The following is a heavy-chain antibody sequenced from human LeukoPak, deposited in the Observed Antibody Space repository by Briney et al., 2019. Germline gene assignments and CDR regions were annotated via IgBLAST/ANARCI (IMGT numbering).Heavy chain of an antibody. J-gene: IGHJ6*03. Sequence: GASVEVSCKASGYTFTSYDINWVRQATGQGLEWMGWMNPNSGNTGYAQKFQGRVTMTRNTSISTAYMELSSLRSEDTAVYYCARGLDSSSWYGYYYYYMDVWGKGTTVTVSS. V-gene: IGHV1-8*01. D-gene: IGHD6-13*01. CDR2: MNPNSGNT. CDR1: GYTFTSYD. CDR3: ARGLDSSSWYGYYYYYMDV.